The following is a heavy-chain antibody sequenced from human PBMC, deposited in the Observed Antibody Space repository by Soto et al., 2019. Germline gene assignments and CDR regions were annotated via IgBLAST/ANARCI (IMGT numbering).Heavy chain of an antibody. CDR3: ARSHRDNWGSPDYFDY. Sequence: QVQLQESGPGLVKPSQTLSLTCTVSGGSISSGGYYWSWIRQHPGKGLEWIGYIYYNGDTYYNPSLKRRVSISIDTSKNQFSLRLTSVTAADTAVYYCARSHRDNWGSPDYFDYWGHGTLVTVSS. D-gene: IGHD7-27*01. CDR1: GGSISSGGYY. J-gene: IGHJ4*01. CDR2: IYYNGDT. V-gene: IGHV4-31*03.